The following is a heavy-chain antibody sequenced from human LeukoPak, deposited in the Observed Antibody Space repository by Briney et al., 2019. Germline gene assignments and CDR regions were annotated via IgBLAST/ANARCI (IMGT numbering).Heavy chain of an antibody. CDR1: GFTFSNYA. Sequence: GGTLRLSCAASGFTFSNYAMGWVRQAPGKGLEWVSVISVSGGTTYYADSVKGRFTISRDNSKNTLYLQMNSLRAEDTAVYYCAKDLNYDVLGGDDAFDIWGQGTMVTVSS. D-gene: IGHD3-9*01. J-gene: IGHJ3*02. V-gene: IGHV3-23*01. CDR3: AKDLNYDVLGGDDAFDI. CDR2: ISVSGGTT.